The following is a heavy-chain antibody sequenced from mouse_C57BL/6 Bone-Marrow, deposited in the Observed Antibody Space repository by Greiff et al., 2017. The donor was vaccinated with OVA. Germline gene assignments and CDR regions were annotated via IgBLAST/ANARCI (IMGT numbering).Heavy chain of an antibody. CDR1: GYTFTDYN. D-gene: IGHD3-2*02. CDR3: ARRGRQLRLRGFAY. V-gene: IGHV1-18*01. CDR2: INPNNGGT. J-gene: IGHJ3*01. Sequence: VQLQQSGPELVKPGASVKIPCKASGYTFTDYNMDWVKQSHGKSLEWIGDINPNNGGTIYNQKFKGKATLTVDKSSSTAYMELRSLTSEDTAVYYCARRGRQLRLRGFAYWGQGTLVTVSA.